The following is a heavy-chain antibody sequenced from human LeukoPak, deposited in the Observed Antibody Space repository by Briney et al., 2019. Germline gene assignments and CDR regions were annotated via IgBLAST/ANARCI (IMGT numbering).Heavy chain of an antibody. CDR2: IKQDGSEK. CDR3: ARTGGSGKYTYNFDY. D-gene: IGHD3-10*01. V-gene: IGHV3-7*05. CDR1: GFTFSSYW. J-gene: IGHJ4*02. Sequence: GGSLRLSCAASGFTFSSYWMSWVRQAPGKGLEWMANIKQDGSEKSYVDSVKGRFTISRDNAENSLYLHMNSLRAEDTAVYYCARTGGSGKYTYNFDYWGQGILVTVSS.